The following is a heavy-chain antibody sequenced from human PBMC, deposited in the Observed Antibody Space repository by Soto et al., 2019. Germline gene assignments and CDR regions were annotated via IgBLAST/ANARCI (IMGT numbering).Heavy chain of an antibody. CDR1: GFTFSSYG. CDR3: AKGGSSGSSFDY. J-gene: IGHJ4*02. CDR2: ISYDGSNK. Sequence: GGSLRLSCAASGFTFSSYGMHWVRQAPGRGLEWVAVISYDGSNKYYADSVKGRFTISRDNSKNTLYLQMNSLRAEDTAVYYCAKGGSSGSSFDYWGQGTLVTVSS. D-gene: IGHD3-22*01. V-gene: IGHV3-30*18.